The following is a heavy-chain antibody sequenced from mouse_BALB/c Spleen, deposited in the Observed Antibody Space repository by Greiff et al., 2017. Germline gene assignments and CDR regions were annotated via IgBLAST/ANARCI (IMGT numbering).Heavy chain of an antibody. D-gene: IGHD3-3*01. CDR2: INSNGGST. CDR1: GFTFSSYY. CDR3: ARRGLADWYFDV. J-gene: IGHJ1*01. Sequence: EVKLVESGGGLVKLGGSLKLSCAASGFTFSSYYMSWVRQTPEKRLELVAAINSNGGSTYYPDTVKGRFTISRDNAKNTLYLQMSSLKSEDTALYYCARRGLADWYFDVWGAGTTVTVAS. V-gene: IGHV5-6-2*01.